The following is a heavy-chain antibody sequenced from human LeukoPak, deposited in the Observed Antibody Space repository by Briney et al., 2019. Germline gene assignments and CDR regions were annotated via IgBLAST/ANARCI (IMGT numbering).Heavy chain of an antibody. CDR2: ISGSSSSS. D-gene: IGHD3-3*01. Sequence: GGSLRLSCAASGFTFSSYAMTWVRQAPGKGLEWVSGISGSSSSSYYADSVKGRFTISRDYSNNTVYLQMNSLRAEDTAVYYCARELLHHHYFDYWGQGTLVTVSS. V-gene: IGHV3-23*01. J-gene: IGHJ4*02. CDR3: ARELLHHHYFDY. CDR1: GFTFSSYA.